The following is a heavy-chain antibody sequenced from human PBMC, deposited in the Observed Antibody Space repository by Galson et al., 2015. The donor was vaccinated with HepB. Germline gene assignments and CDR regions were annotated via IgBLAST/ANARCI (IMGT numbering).Heavy chain of an antibody. J-gene: IGHJ6*02. Sequence: SLRLSCAASGFTFSDYYMSWIRQAPGKGLEWVSYISSSSSYTNYADSVKGRFTISRDNAKNSLYLQMNSLRAEDTAVYYCARDPGEEQQPVNYGMDVWGQGTTVTVSS. D-gene: IGHD6-13*01. CDR3: ARDPGEEQQPVNYGMDV. CDR1: GFTFSDYY. CDR2: ISSSSSYT. V-gene: IGHV3-11*06.